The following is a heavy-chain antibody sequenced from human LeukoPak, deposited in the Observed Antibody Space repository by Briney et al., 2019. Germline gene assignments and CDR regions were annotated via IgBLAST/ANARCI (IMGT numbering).Heavy chain of an antibody. Sequence: SETLSLTCTVSGGSISSYYWSWIRQPPGKGLEWIGYIYYSGSTNYNPSLKSRVTISVDTSKNQFSLKLSSVTAADTAVYYCARHRPLAAAGLNGMDVWGQGTTVTVSS. CDR1: GGSISSYY. CDR2: IYYSGST. CDR3: ARHRPLAAAGLNGMDV. V-gene: IGHV4-59*08. J-gene: IGHJ6*02. D-gene: IGHD6-13*01.